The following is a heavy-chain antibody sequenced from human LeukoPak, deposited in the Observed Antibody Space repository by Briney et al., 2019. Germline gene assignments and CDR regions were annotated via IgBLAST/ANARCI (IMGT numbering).Heavy chain of an antibody. V-gene: IGHV3-48*04. J-gene: IGHJ4*02. Sequence: GGSLRLSCAASGFTFSSYGMHWVRQAPGKGLEWVSYISSSGSTIYYADSVKGRFTISRDNAKNSLYLQMNSLRAEDTAVYYCARGSYCGGDCYSGFDYWGQGTLVTVSS. CDR3: ARGSYCGGDCYSGFDY. CDR1: GFTFSSYG. D-gene: IGHD2-21*02. CDR2: ISSSGSTI.